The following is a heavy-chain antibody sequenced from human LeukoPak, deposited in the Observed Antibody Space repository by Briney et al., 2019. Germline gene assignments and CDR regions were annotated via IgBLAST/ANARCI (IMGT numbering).Heavy chain of an antibody. CDR1: GASIRSGDYY. D-gene: IGHD6-13*01. V-gene: IGHV4-39*07. CDR3: ARGRTSSWYSRPIDY. Sequence: PSETLSLTCTVSGASIRSGDYYWSWIRQPPGKGLEWIGEINHSGSTNYNPSLKSRVTISVDTSKNQFSPKLSSVTAADTAVYYCARGRTSSWYSRPIDYWGQGTLVTVSS. CDR2: INHSGST. J-gene: IGHJ4*02.